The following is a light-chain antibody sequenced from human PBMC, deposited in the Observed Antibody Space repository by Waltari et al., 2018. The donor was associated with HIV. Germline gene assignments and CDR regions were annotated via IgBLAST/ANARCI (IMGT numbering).Light chain of an antibody. V-gene: IGLV2-14*02. CDR2: DVD. J-gene: IGLJ3*02. Sequence: QSALTQPASVSGSPGQSITISCTGIGNGVHTYQLVSCYQKQPDKPPQLIIYDVDTRPSGVSDRFSGSKSGNTASLTISGLQAEDEAYYYCSSYRSNYVLVFGGGTKLTVL. CDR3: SSYRSNYVLV. CDR1: GNGVHTYQL.